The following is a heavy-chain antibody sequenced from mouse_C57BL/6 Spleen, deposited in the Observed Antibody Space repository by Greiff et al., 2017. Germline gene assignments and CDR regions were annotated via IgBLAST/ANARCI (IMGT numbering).Heavy chain of an antibody. CDR3: ARLGWLLPSYAMDY. D-gene: IGHD2-3*01. V-gene: IGHV1-26*01. CDR1: GYTFTDYY. Sequence: EVQLQQSGPELVKPGASVKISCKASGYTFTDYYMNWVKQSHGKSLEWIGDINPNNGGTSYNQKFKGKATLTVDKSSSTAYMELRSLTSEDSAVYYCARLGWLLPSYAMDYWGQGTSVTVSS. J-gene: IGHJ4*01. CDR2: INPNNGGT.